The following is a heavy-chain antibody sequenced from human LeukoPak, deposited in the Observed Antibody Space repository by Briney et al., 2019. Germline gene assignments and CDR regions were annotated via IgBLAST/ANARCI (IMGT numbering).Heavy chain of an antibody. D-gene: IGHD2-21*01. Sequence: SETLSLTCAVSGGSIGSGAYWGWVRQPPGKGLEWIGTIYHSGSTYYNPSLNSRVTISVDTSKNQFSLKLSSVTAADTAVYYCARDYCGGDCYLDNWFDPWGQGTLVTVSS. CDR2: IYHSGST. CDR1: GGSIGSGAY. CDR3: ARDYCGGDCYLDNWFDP. J-gene: IGHJ5*02. V-gene: IGHV4-38-2*02.